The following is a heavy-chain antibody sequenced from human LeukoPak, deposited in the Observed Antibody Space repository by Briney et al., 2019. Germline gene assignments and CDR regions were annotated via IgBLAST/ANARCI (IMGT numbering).Heavy chain of an antibody. V-gene: IGHV4-4*07. CDR3: ARGGSGYDWFDP. CDR1: GGSIRTFY. CDR2: MSPSAT. D-gene: IGHD5-12*01. Sequence: PSETLSLTCTVSGGSIRTFYLSWIRQPVGKGLEWIGRMSPSATTYNPSLKSRVTISVDTSKNLFSLNLKLTSVTAADTAVYYCARGGSGYDWFDPWGQGTLVTVSS. J-gene: IGHJ5*02.